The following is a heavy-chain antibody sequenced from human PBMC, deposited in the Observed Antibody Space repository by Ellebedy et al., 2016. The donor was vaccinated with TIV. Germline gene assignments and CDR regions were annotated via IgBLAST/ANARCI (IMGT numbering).Heavy chain of an antibody. CDR3: ARIHCSGPYYGLDV. V-gene: IGHV2-70*11. Sequence: SGPTLVKPTQTLTLTCTFSGFSLTTSGMCVSWIRQSPGKALEWLARIDWDDDKYYSTSLRTRLTISKDTSKNQVVLTMTNTDPVDTATYYCARIHCSGPYYGLDVWGQGTTVTVSS. J-gene: IGHJ6*02. CDR2: IDWDDDK. CDR1: GFSLTTSGMC. D-gene: IGHD2-15*01.